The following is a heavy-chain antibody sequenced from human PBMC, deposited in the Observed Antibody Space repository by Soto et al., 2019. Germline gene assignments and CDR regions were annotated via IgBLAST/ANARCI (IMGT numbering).Heavy chain of an antibody. D-gene: IGHD3-22*01. CDR1: GFTFSSYW. CDR3: ARFYYDSSGYLPSPYYYYYGMDV. Sequence: PGGSLRLSCAASGFTFSSYWMSWVRQAPGKGLEWVANIKQDGSEKYYVDSVKGRFTISRDNAKNSLYLQMNSLRAEDTAVYYWARFYYDSSGYLPSPYYYYYGMDVWGQGTTVTSP. CDR2: IKQDGSEK. J-gene: IGHJ6*02. V-gene: IGHV3-7*04.